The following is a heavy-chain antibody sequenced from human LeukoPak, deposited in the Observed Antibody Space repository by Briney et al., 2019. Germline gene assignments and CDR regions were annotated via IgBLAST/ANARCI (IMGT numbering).Heavy chain of an antibody. J-gene: IGHJ4*02. CDR2: IYPGDSDT. CDR3: ASLYCSRTSCPLGGFDY. D-gene: IGHD2-2*01. CDR1: GYSFTSYW. V-gene: IGHV5-51*01. Sequence: GESLKISCKGSGYSFTSYWIGWVRQMPGKGLEWMGIIYPGDSDTRYSPSFQGQVTISADKSISTAYLQWGSLKASDTAMYYCASLYCSRTSCPLGGFDYWGQGTLVTVSS.